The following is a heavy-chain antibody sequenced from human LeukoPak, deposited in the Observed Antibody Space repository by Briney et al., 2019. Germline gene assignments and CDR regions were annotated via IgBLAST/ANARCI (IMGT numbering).Heavy chain of an antibody. CDR2: IKRDGSEK. Sequence: PGGSLRLSCAASGFTFSNYWMTWVRQPPGKGLEWVANIKRDGSEKYYVDSVKGRFTISRDNAQNSLYLQMSSLRDEDTAVYYCARDEYQSGSYYYGMDVWGQGTTVTVSS. CDR3: ARDEYQSGSYYYGMDV. J-gene: IGHJ6*02. D-gene: IGHD3-10*01. CDR1: GFTFSNYW. V-gene: IGHV3-7*01.